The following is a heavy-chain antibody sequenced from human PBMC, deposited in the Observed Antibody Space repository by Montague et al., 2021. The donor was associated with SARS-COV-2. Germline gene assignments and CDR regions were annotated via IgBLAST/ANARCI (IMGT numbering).Heavy chain of an antibody. CDR1: GGSISTYY. V-gene: IGHV4-59*08. CDR2: LYYSGST. J-gene: IGHJ5*01. CDR3: AGHPFKSPWDPRPFDS. D-gene: IGHD1-1*01. Sequence: SETLSLTCSVSGGSISTYYWTWIRKPPGKGLEWLANLYYSGSTNYNPSXXSGVTVSVDTSKNELSQKLSSVTAADTAVYFCAGHPFKSPWDPRPFDSWGQGALVIVSS.